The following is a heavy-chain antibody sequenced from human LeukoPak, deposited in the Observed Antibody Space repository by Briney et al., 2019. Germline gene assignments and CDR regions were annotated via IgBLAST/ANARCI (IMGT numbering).Heavy chain of an antibody. Sequence: PSGTLSLTCAVSGGSISSSNWWSWVRQPPGKGLEWIGEIYHSGSTNYNPSLKSRVTISVDTSKNQFSLKLSSVTAADTAVYYCARGPGITIFGVVSGMDVWGQGTTVTVSS. CDR2: IYHSGST. J-gene: IGHJ6*02. CDR1: GGSISSSNW. V-gene: IGHV4-4*02. D-gene: IGHD3-3*01. CDR3: ARGPGITIFGVVSGMDV.